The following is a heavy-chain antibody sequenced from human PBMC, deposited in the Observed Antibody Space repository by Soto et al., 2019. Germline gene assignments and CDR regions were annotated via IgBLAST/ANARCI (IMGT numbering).Heavy chain of an antibody. J-gene: IGHJ6*02. Sequence: SVKVSCKASGGTFSSYAISWVRQAPGQGLEWMGGIIPIFGTANYAQKFQGRVTITADESTSTAYMELSSLRSEDAAVYYCARDRGYSGFALRYGMDVWGQGTTVTVSS. CDR2: IIPIFGTA. V-gene: IGHV1-69*13. CDR1: GGTFSSYA. CDR3: ARDRGYSGFALRYGMDV. D-gene: IGHD5-12*01.